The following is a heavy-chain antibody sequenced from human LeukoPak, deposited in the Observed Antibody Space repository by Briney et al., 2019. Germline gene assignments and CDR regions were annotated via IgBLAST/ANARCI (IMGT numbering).Heavy chain of an antibody. D-gene: IGHD3-9*01. CDR2: ISGSGGST. J-gene: IGHJ4*02. CDR3: AQSHRVLRYFAWLPDY. CDR1: GFTFSSHA. Sequence: GGSLRLSCAASGFTFSSHAMSWVRQAPGKGLEWVSAISGSGGSTYYADSVKGRFAISRDNSKNTLYLQMNSLRAEDTAVYYCAQSHRVLRYFAWLPDYWGQGTLVTVSS. V-gene: IGHV3-23*01.